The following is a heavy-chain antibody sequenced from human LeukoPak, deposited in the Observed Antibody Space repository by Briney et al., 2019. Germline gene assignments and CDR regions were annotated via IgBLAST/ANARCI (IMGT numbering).Heavy chain of an antibody. D-gene: IGHD6-6*01. J-gene: IGHJ4*02. CDR3: ASSSGIAARPCDY. V-gene: IGHV3-21*01. Sequence: GGSLRLSCAASGFTFSSYSMNWVRQAPGKGLEWVSSISSSSYIYYADSVKGRFTISRDNAKNSLYLQMNSLRAEDTAVYYCASSSGIAARPCDYWGQGTLVTVSS. CDR2: ISSSSYI. CDR1: GFTFSSYS.